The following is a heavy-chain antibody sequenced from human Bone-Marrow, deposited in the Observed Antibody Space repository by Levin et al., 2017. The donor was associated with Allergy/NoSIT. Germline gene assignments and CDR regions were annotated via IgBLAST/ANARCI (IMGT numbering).Heavy chain of an antibody. CDR1: GFSLTTNGMG. CDR3: AHTLIDYSDAFDI. J-gene: IGHJ3*02. Sequence: SGPTLVKPTQTLTLTCTLSGFSLTTNGMGVGWIRPPPGEALEWLALIYWDDDTRYSPSLKSRLTITKDTSKNQVVLKMTNMDPVDTATYYCAHTLIDYSDAFDIWGQGTVVTVSS. D-gene: IGHD4/OR15-4a*01. V-gene: IGHV2-5*02. CDR2: IYWDDDT.